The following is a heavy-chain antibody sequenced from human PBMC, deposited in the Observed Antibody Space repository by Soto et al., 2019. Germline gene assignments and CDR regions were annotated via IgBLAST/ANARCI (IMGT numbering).Heavy chain of an antibody. CDR2: IHGTRSII. CDR3: ARYARNADYDY. D-gene: IGHD3-16*01. CDR1: GFTFSTHA. V-gene: IGHV3-48*02. J-gene: IGHJ4*02. Sequence: EVQLVESGGGLGQPGGSLRLSCAVSGFTFSTHAMNWVRQAPGKGLEWVAYIHGTRSIIYYADSVKGRFTIARANATYSLFLQMDSLSDEDTAVYYCARYARNADYDYWGQGTLVTVSS.